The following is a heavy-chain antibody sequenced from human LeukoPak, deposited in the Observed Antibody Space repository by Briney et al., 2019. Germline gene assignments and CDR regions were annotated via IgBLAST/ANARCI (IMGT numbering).Heavy chain of an antibody. CDR3: ARDLYD. CDR2: IYTGGGT. J-gene: IGHJ4*02. Sequence: GGSLRLSCAATGFTVSSHYMAWVRQAPGRGLEWVSVIYTGGGTAYADSVKGRFTISRDKFKNKVYLQMTSLRAEDTAVYFCARDLYDWGQGTLVTVSS. D-gene: IGHD5/OR15-5a*01. CDR1: GFTVSSHY. V-gene: IGHV3-66*01.